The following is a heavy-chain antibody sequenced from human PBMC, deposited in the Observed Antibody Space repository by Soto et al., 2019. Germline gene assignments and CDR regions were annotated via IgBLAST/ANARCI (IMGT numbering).Heavy chain of an antibody. CDR3: DRDLDVFHDYSSGRDTRPV. CDR2: IHSSGSI. Sequence: PAENLYSTCTVSGCSVSNDDYYWCGLRQAHGRGLEWIGYIHSSGSIYNNPSLKSRATMSIDKTRNQFSPKVSSVTVADSAVYYCDRDLDVFHDYSSGRDTRPVRGQGSPVTLSS. V-gene: IGHV4-30-4*01. D-gene: IGHD6-25*01. J-gene: IGHJ1*01. CDR1: GCSVSNDDYY.